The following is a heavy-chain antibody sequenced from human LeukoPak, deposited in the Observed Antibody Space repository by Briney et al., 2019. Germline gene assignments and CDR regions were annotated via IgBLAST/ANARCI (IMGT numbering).Heavy chain of an antibody. CDR2: ISGGGVTT. CDR3: ARFNGWNYYYYYMDV. D-gene: IGHD1-1*01. CDR1: GFTFSSYA. V-gene: IGHV3-23*01. J-gene: IGHJ6*03. Sequence: GGSLRLSCAASGFTFSSYAMSWVRQAPGKGLEWVSAISGGGVTTNFADSVKGRFTISRDNSKNTLYLQMNSLRAEDAAVYYCARFNGWNYYYYYMDVWGKGTTVTVSS.